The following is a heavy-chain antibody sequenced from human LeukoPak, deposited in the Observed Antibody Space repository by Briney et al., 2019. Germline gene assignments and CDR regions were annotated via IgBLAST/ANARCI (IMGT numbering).Heavy chain of an antibody. CDR3: AKEPTISYYYYYMDV. Sequence: GGSLRLSCAASGFTFSSYAMSWVRQAPGKGLEWVSAISGSGVGTYYADSVKGRFTISRDNSKDTLYVQMNSLRAEDTAIYYCAKEPTISYYYYYMDVWGKGTAVTVSS. CDR1: GFTFSSYA. V-gene: IGHV3-23*01. J-gene: IGHJ6*03. CDR2: ISGSGVGT. D-gene: IGHD5-24*01.